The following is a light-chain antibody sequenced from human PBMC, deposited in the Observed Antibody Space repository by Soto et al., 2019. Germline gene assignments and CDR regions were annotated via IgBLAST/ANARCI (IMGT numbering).Light chain of an antibody. J-gene: IGLJ3*02. CDR1: SGDVGAYDR. V-gene: IGLV2-11*01. CDR2: DVT. Sequence: QSVLTQPRSVSGSPGQSVTISCTCTSGDVGAYDRVSWYQHHPTKAPKLIIYDVTNRPSGVPDRFSGSKSGSTASLTISGLQAEDEADYYCCSHAGGASWVFGGGTKLTVL. CDR3: CSHAGGASWV.